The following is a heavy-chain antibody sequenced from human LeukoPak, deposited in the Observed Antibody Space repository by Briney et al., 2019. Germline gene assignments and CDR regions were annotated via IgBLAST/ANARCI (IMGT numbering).Heavy chain of an antibody. V-gene: IGHV3-33*08. CDR2: ISYDGGNK. CDR3: ARAQTIFWEFDGFDI. D-gene: IGHD3-9*01. J-gene: IGHJ3*02. CDR1: RFTFSTYS. Sequence: HSGRSLRLSCAPSRFTFSTYSMHSVRQAPGKGLERVAFISYDGGNKYYADSVKGRFTISRDNSKNTLYLQMNSLRDEDTAVYSCARAQTIFWEFDGFDIWGRGTKVTVSS.